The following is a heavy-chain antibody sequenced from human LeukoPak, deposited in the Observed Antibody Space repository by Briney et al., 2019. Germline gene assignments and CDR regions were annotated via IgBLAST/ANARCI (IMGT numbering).Heavy chain of an antibody. CDR1: GFAFSTYD. Sequence: GGSLRLSCAASGFAFSTYDMHWVRQAPGKGREWVADVSSDGSNKYYGDSVKGRFTISRDNSKTTLYLQMNSLRAEDTAVYYCASDWRMVRGLIKGVIEYWGQGTLVTVSS. V-gene: IGHV3-30-3*01. CDR2: VSSDGSNK. J-gene: IGHJ4*02. D-gene: IGHD3-10*01. CDR3: ASDWRMVRGLIKGVIEY.